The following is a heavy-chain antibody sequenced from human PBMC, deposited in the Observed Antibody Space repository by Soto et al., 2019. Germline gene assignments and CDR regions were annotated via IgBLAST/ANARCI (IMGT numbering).Heavy chain of an antibody. Sequence: EVQLVESGGGLVQPGKSLRLSCAASGFTFSSYSMNWVRQAPGKGLEWVSYISGSSSTIYYADSVKGRFTISRDNAKNSLYLQMNSLGDQDTAVYFCARDLSGWTDTGWFDPWGQGTLVTVSS. CDR1: GFTFSSYS. J-gene: IGHJ5*02. CDR3: ARDLSGWTDTGWFDP. CDR2: ISGSSSTI. V-gene: IGHV3-48*02. D-gene: IGHD2-21*02.